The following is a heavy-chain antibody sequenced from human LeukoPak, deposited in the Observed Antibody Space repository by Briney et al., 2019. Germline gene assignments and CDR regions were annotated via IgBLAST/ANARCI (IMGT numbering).Heavy chain of an antibody. D-gene: IGHD2-2*01. Sequence: SETLSHTCTVSGDSMSTYYWSWIRLSPGKGLEWIGYIYYSGTTNYNPSLKSRVTISVDTSKNQFSLKLIPVTAADTAVYYCARGAVPAAMACFDPWGQGTLVTVSS. J-gene: IGHJ5*02. V-gene: IGHV4-59*01. CDR3: ARGAVPAAMACFDP. CDR1: GDSMSTYY. CDR2: IYYSGTT.